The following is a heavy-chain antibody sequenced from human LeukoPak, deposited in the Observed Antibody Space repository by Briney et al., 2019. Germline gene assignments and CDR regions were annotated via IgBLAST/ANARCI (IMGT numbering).Heavy chain of an antibody. D-gene: IGHD2-21*02. CDR2: ISYGGSNK. CDR1: GFTFSSYP. J-gene: IGHJ1*01. Sequence: PGGTLTLSCAASGFTFSSYPMHWVRQGPGKGLEWVAYISYGGSNKYYADPEKDLFSISRDNHNNTLHLQMNRLQTEDTAMYYCARAGTAIGATRAPSGYWGQATLASASS. CDR3: ARAGTAIGATRAPSGY. V-gene: IGHV3-30-3*01.